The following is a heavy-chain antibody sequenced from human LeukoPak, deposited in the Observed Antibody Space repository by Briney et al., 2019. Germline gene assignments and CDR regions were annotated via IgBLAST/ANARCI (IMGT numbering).Heavy chain of an antibody. D-gene: IGHD6-19*01. Sequence: GGSLRLSCAASGFTFSSYVMRWVRQAPGKGLEWVSVIYSGGSTYYADSVKGRFTISRHNSKNTLYLQMNSLRAEDTAVYYCAREWGTVALGGMDVWGQGTTVTVSS. J-gene: IGHJ6*02. CDR3: AREWGTVALGGMDV. CDR1: GFTFSSYV. V-gene: IGHV3-53*04. CDR2: IYSGGST.